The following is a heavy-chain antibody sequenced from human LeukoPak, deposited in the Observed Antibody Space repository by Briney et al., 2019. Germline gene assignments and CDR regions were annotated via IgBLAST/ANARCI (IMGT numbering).Heavy chain of an antibody. D-gene: IGHD5-12*01. CDR1: GYTFTSYY. J-gene: IGHJ5*02. V-gene: IGHV1-46*01. Sequence: GASVKVSCKASGYTFTSYYMHWVRQAPGQGLEWMGIINPSGGSTSYAQKFQGRVTMTRDTSTSTVYMELSSLRSADTAVYYCARAAGGSGGWFDPWGQGTLVTVS. CDR3: ARAAGGSGGWFDP. CDR2: INPSGGST.